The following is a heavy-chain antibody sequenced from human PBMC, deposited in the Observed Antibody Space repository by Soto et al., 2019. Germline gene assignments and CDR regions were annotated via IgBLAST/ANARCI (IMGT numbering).Heavy chain of an antibody. V-gene: IGHV3-74*03. CDR2: IKSDGSST. CDR3: ARGDTAPDY. Sequence: EVQLVESGGGLVQPGGSLRLSCVASGFTFSSYWMNWVRQAPGKGLVWVSRIKSDGSSTTYADSVKGRFTISRDNAKNTLFLQMNSLRAEDTAVYYWARGDTAPDYWGQGTMVTVSS. J-gene: IGHJ4*02. D-gene: IGHD2-21*01. CDR1: GFTFSSYW.